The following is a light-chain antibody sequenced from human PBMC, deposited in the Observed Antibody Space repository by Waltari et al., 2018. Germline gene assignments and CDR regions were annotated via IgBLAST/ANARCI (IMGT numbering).Light chain of an antibody. CDR2: EVT. CDR1: SSDVGTYNF. Sequence: QSALTQPPSASGSPGQSVTISCTGSSSDVGTYNFVSWYQQHPGKAPKLMIYEVTKRPSGSPDRFSGSKSGNTASLSVSGLQAEDEADYYCTSYAGSDKLLFGGGTKLTVL. J-gene: IGLJ3*02. V-gene: IGLV2-8*01. CDR3: TSYAGSDKLL.